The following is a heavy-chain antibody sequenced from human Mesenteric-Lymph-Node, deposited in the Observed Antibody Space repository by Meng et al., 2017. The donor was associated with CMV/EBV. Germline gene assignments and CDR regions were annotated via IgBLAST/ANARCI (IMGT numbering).Heavy chain of an antibody. V-gene: IGHV3-30*04. D-gene: IGHD2-2*02. CDR2: ISYDGSNK. Sequence: GESLKISCAASGFTFSNYAMHWVRQAPGKGLEWVAVISYDGSNKYYADSVKGRFTISRDNSKNTLYLQMDSLRAEDTAVYYCAREGQKVVVPAAILDYWGQGTLVTVSS. CDR1: GFTFSNYA. CDR3: AREGQKVVVPAAILDY. J-gene: IGHJ4*02.